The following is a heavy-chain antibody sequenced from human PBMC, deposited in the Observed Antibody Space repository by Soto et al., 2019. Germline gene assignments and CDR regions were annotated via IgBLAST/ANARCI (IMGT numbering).Heavy chain of an antibody. V-gene: IGHV1-46*01. D-gene: IGHD2-21*02. Sequence: QVQLVQSGAEVKKPGASVKVSCKASGDTFTDYYIHWVRQAPGQGLEWMGTVNPSGGHTTYAQHFLGRMNMTRDTSTSTLHMERSSLASDDTAVYYCAGGGHVVVVTAALDFWGQGTLVTVSS. CDR1: GDTFTDYY. CDR2: VNPSGGHT. CDR3: AGGGHVVVVTAALDF. J-gene: IGHJ4*02.